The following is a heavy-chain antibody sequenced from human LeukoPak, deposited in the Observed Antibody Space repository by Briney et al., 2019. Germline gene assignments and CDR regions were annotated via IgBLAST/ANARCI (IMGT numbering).Heavy chain of an antibody. V-gene: IGHV5-51*01. D-gene: IGHD4-17*01. Sequence: GESLKISCQGSEYSFATYWIAWLRQMPGKGLEWMGIIYPGDSDTRYSPSFQGQVTISADKSISTAYLQWSSLKASDTAMYYCARHRRSANNWFDPWGQGTLVTVSS. CDR1: EYSFATYW. CDR2: IYPGDSDT. CDR3: ARHRRSANNWFDP. J-gene: IGHJ5*02.